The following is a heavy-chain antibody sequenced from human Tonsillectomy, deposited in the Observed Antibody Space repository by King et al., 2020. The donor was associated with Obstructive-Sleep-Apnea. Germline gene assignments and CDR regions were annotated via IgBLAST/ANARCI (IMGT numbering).Heavy chain of an antibody. CDR1: GFTFSSYW. CDR2: IKQDGSEK. V-gene: IGHV3-7*01. J-gene: IGHJ4*02. CDR3: ARDIVGWFGELLTFDY. Sequence: QLVQSGGGLVQPGGSLRLSCAASGFTFSSYWMSWVRQAPGKGLEWVANIKQDGSEKYYVYSVKGRFTISRDNAKNSLYLQMNSLRAEDTAVYYCARDIVGWFGELLTFDYWGQGTLVTVSS. D-gene: IGHD3-10*01.